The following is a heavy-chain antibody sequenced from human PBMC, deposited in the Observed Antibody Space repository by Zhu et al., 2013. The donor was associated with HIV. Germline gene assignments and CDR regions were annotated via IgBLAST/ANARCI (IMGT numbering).Heavy chain of an antibody. CDR1: GYTFTSYY. CDR3: ARGGDFDF. J-gene: IGHJ4*02. V-gene: IGHV1-69*01. CDR2: IIPIFGTA. Sequence: QERLTQSGATLTRPGTSVRMSCKASGYTFTSYYVHWVRQAPGQPLEWLGGIIPIFGTANYAQKFQGRVTITADESTSTAYMELSSLRSEDTAVYYCARGGDFDFWGQGTLVTVSS.